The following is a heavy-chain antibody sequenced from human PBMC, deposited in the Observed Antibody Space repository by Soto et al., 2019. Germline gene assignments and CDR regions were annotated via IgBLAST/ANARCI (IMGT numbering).Heavy chain of an antibody. J-gene: IGHJ3*02. CDR1: GGSISSYY. Sequence: QVQLQESGPGLVKPSETLSLTCTVSGGSISSYYWSWSRQPPGKGLEWIGDIYYSVSTNYNPSHKSRVTISVDTSKNQFSLKLSSVNAADTAVYYCARFLNDAFDIWGQGTMVTVSS. CDR3: ARFLNDAFDI. V-gene: IGHV4-59*01. CDR2: IYYSVST.